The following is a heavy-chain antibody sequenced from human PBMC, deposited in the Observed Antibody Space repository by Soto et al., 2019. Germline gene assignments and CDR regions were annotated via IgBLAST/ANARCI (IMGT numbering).Heavy chain of an antibody. CDR1: GDSVNSENYY. J-gene: IGHJ4*02. D-gene: IGHD5-18*01. CDR2: AHSSGRT. V-gene: IGHV4-61*01. Sequence: PSETLSLTCSVSGDSVNSENYYWTWIRQSPGKGLEWIGYAHSSGRTNYNPSPKSRVTISVDTPMNKFSLKLTSVTAADTAVYYCARDIRGYSRALDYWGQGXLVTVYS. CDR3: ARDIRGYSRALDY.